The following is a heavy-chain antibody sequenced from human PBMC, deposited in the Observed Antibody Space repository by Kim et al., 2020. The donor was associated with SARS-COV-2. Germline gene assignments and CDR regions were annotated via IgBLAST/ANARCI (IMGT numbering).Heavy chain of an antibody. V-gene: IGHV5-51*01. Sequence: YRPSFQGQVTLSADNSISTAYLPWGSLKASDTAMYYCARNIVVVNGFDPWGQGTLVTVSS. D-gene: IGHD2-15*01. J-gene: IGHJ5*02. CDR3: ARNIVVVNGFDP.